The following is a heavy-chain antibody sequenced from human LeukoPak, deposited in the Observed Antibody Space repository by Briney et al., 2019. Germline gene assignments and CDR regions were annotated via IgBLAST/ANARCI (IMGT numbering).Heavy chain of an antibody. J-gene: IGHJ3*02. D-gene: IGHD3-9*01. CDR1: GYSISSGYY. V-gene: IGHV4-38-2*02. Sequence: PSETLSLTCTVSGYSISSGYYWGWIRQPPGKGLEWIGSIYYSGSTNYNPSLKSRVTISVDTSKNQFSLKLSSVTAADTAVYYCARRSYDIDAFDIWGQGTMVTVSS. CDR2: IYYSGST. CDR3: ARRSYDIDAFDI.